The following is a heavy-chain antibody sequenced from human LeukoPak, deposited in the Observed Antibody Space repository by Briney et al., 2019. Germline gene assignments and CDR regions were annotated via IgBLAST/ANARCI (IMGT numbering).Heavy chain of an antibody. CDR1: GSTVIDYY. V-gene: IGHV1-2*02. Sequence: ASVKLSCKASGSTVIDYYINWVRRAPGHRLQWMGWINPISGGTNYAQTFQGRVSVNSDTSITTAYMELSRMRSDDTAGYYCASVWDSSGWYVDYWGQGSLVTVSS. CDR2: INPISGGT. CDR3: ASVWDSSGWYVDY. D-gene: IGHD6-19*01. J-gene: IGHJ4*02.